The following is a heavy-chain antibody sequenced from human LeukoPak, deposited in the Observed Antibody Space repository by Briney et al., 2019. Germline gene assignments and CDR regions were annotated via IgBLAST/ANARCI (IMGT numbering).Heavy chain of an antibody. V-gene: IGHV4-34*01. D-gene: IGHD3-10*01. J-gene: IGHJ4*02. Sequence: SETLSLTCAVYGGSFSGYFWSWIRQPPGKGLEWIGEINHSGSTNYNPSLKSRVTISVDTSKNQFSLKLSSVTAADTAVYYCARLWFGELLSYWGQGTLVTVSS. CDR1: GGSFSGYF. CDR3: ARLWFGELLSY. CDR2: INHSGST.